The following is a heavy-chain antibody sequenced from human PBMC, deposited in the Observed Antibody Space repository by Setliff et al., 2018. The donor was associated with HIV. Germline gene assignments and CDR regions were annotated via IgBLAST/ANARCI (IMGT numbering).Heavy chain of an antibody. J-gene: IGHJ3*02. CDR1: GYTFTSYY. D-gene: IGHD2-2*01. CDR3: ARGFCSTSCNTLGAFDI. Sequence: ASVKVSCNASGYTFTSYYMHWMRQAPGQGLEWMGIINPSGGSTSYAQKFQGRVTMTRDTSTSTVYMELSSLRSEDTAVYYCARGFCSTSCNTLGAFDIWGQGTMVTVSS. V-gene: IGHV1-46*01. CDR2: INPSGGST.